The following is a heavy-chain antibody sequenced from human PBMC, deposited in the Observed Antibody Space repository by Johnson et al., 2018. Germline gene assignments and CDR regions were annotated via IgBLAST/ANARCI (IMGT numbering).Heavy chain of an antibody. CDR2: ISGSSDSP. D-gene: IGHD3-22*01. CDR3: AKDRFHGPQYDSSGYYMVAFDI. Sequence: EVQLVESGGGLVHXGGSXRLXCAASGFTFSSYAMSWVRQAPGKGLDWVSGISGSSDSPYYADSRRGRFTISRDNSKHTLYLQMNSLRAEDTAVYYCAKDRFHGPQYDSSGYYMVAFDIWGQGTMVTVSS. J-gene: IGHJ3*02. V-gene: IGHV3-23*04. CDR1: GFTFSSYA.